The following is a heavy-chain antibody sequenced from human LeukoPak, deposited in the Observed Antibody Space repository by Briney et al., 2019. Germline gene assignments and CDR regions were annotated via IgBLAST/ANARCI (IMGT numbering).Heavy chain of an antibody. Sequence: PGRSLRLSCAASGFTFSSYGMHWVRQAPGKGLEGVAVIWYDGSNKYYADSVKGRFTISRDNSTNTLYLQMHSLRAEDTAVYYCARDAVAGYLDYWGQGTLVTVSS. J-gene: IGHJ4*02. CDR2: IWYDGSNK. D-gene: IGHD6-19*01. CDR3: ARDAVAGYLDY. V-gene: IGHV3-33*01. CDR1: GFTFSSYG.